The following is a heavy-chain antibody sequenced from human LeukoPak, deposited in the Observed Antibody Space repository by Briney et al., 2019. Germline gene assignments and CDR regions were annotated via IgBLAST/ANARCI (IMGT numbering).Heavy chain of an antibody. Sequence: SETLSLTCSVSGDSISGYYWSWIRQPPGKTLEWIAYIHHSGSTEYNPSLRSRVTMSVDTSKNRVSLKLSSVTAADTAMYYCAREGYDSSGYYLDYWGQGTLVTVSS. CDR2: IHHSGST. D-gene: IGHD3-22*01. J-gene: IGHJ4*02. CDR3: AREGYDSSGYYLDY. V-gene: IGHV4-59*01. CDR1: GDSISGYY.